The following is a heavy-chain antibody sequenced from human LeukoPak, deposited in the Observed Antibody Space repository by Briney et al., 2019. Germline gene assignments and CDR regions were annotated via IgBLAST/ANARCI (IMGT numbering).Heavy chain of an antibody. CDR3: ARAPSEIGGYYPEYFRH. D-gene: IGHD3-22*01. V-gene: IGHV3-74*01. Sequence: GGSLRLSCAASRFTFSSYWMHWVRQAPGKGLVWVSRIKSDGSTNYADSVKGRFTISRDNAKNTVSLQMNSLRAEDTGVYFCARAPSEIGGYYPEYFRHWGQGTLVTVSS. CDR2: IKSDGST. J-gene: IGHJ1*01. CDR1: RFTFSSYW.